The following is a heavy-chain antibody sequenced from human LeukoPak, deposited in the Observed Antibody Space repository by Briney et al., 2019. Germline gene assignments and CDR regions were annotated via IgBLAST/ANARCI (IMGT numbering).Heavy chain of an antibody. D-gene: IGHD6-13*01. Sequence: ASVKVSCKASGYTFTNYGISWVRQAPGQGLEWMGWISAYNGNTNYAQKLQGRVTMTTDTSTSTAYMELRSLRSDDTAVYYCARDPPSSSLDYFDYWGQGTLVTVSS. CDR2: ISAYNGNT. J-gene: IGHJ4*02. CDR3: ARDPPSSSLDYFDY. V-gene: IGHV1-18*01. CDR1: GYTFTNYG.